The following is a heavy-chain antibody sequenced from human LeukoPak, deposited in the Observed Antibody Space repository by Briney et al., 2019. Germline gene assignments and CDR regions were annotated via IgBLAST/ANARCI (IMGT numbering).Heavy chain of an antibody. CDR1: ADSLSSGGHY. Sequence: SSETLSLTCTVSADSLSSGGHYWAWIRQFPGKGLESIGFIHHSGRSRHNPSLKDRVAISVDTSRKQFALKLSSVTAADTAMYYCARGGNRFGGFYFDYWGQGIQVVVSS. D-gene: IGHD3-10*01. J-gene: IGHJ4*02. V-gene: IGHV4-31*03. CDR3: ARGGNRFGGFYFDY. CDR2: IHHSGRS.